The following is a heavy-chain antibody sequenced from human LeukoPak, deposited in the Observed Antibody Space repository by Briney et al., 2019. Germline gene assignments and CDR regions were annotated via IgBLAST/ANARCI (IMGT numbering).Heavy chain of an antibody. CDR1: GFTFSSYA. V-gene: IGHV3-23*01. CDR3: AKGSYYDSRGSFYFDY. J-gene: IGHJ4*02. CDR2: ISGSGDNT. Sequence: PGRSLRLSCAASGFTFSSYAMSWVRQAPGKGLEWVSGISGSGDNTYYADSVKGRFTISRDNSKNTLYVQVNSLGTEDTAAYYCAKGSYYDSRGSFYFDYWGQGTLVTVSS. D-gene: IGHD3-22*01.